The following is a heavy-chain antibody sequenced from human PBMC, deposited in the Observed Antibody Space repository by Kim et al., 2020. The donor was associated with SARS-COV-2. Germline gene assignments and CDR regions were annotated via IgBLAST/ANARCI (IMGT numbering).Heavy chain of an antibody. Sequence: PSLKSRVTISVGTSKNQFSLKLGSVTAADTAVYYCARWYSSSWYDSFDPWGQGTLVTVSS. J-gene: IGHJ5*02. CDR3: ARWYSSSWYDSFDP. D-gene: IGHD6-13*01. V-gene: IGHV4-59*01.